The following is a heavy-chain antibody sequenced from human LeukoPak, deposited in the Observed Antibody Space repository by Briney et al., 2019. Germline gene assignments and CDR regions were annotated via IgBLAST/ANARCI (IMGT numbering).Heavy chain of an antibody. V-gene: IGHV7-4-1*02. Sequence: ASVKVSCKASGYTFTSYAMNWVRQAPGQGLEWMGWISTNTGNPTYAQGFTGRFVFSLDTSVSTAYLQISSLKAEDTAVYYCARGGVLGWATPNAFDMWGQGTMVTVSS. CDR2: ISTNTGNP. D-gene: IGHD5-12*01. CDR3: ARGGVLGWATPNAFDM. CDR1: GYTFTSYA. J-gene: IGHJ3*02.